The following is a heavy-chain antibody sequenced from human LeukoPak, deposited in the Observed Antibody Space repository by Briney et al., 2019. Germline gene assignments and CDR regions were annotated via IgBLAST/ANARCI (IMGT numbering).Heavy chain of an antibody. CDR1: GFTFSSYW. CDR3: ARADYGGNEVYYGMDV. J-gene: IGHJ6*02. V-gene: IGHV3-74*01. D-gene: IGHD4-23*01. Sequence: PGGSLRLSCAASGFTFSSYWMHGVRQAPGKGLVWVSRINSDGSSTSYADSVKGRFTISRDNAKNTLYLQMNSLRAEDTAVYYCARADYGGNEVYYGMDVWGQGTTVTVSS. CDR2: INSDGSST.